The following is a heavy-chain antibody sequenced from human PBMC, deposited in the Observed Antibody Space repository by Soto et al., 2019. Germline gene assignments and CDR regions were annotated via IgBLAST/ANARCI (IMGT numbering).Heavy chain of an antibody. Sequence: EGRLVESGGGLVKPEESLRLSCAASGFIFRNAWMNWVRQAPGKGLEWVGRVKSKIDDETTDYAAPVKGRFTIKRDDSKSVVYLQMNSLRIEDTAVYFCTRAEGSGVGAFDYWGPGTVVTVSS. CDR3: TRAEGSGVGAFDY. J-gene: IGHJ4*02. CDR2: VKSKIDDETT. CDR1: GFIFRNAW. D-gene: IGHD1-26*01. V-gene: IGHV3-15*07.